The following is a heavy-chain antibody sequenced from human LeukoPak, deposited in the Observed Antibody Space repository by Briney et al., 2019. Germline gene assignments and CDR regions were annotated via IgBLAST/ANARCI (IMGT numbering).Heavy chain of an antibody. Sequence: SSETLSLTCTVSGGSISSSSYYWSWIRQPPGKGLEWIGYIYYSGSTNYNPSLKSRVTISVDTSKNQFSLKLSSVTAADTAVYYCASGGGYYPSWGQGTLVTVSS. CDR1: GGSISSSSYY. J-gene: IGHJ4*02. V-gene: IGHV4-61*01. D-gene: IGHD3-3*01. CDR2: IYYSGST. CDR3: ASGGGYYPS.